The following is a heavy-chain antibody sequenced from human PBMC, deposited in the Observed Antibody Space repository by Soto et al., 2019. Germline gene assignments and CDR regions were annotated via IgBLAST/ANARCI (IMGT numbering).Heavy chain of an antibody. CDR3: AKEHYDFWSGKHNWFDP. V-gene: IGHV3-23*01. J-gene: IGHJ5*02. D-gene: IGHD3-3*01. CDR2: ISGSGGST. Sequence: GGSLRLSCAASGFTFSSYAMSWVRQAPGKGLEWVSAISGSGGSTYYADSVKGRFTISRDNSKNTLYLQMNSLRAEDTAVYYCAKEHYDFWSGKHNWFDPWGQGTLVTVSS. CDR1: GFTFSSYA.